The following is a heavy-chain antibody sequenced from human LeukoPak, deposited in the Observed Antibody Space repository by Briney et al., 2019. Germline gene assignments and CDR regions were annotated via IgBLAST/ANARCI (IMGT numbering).Heavy chain of an antibody. D-gene: IGHD3-9*01. CDR2: IYHSGST. CDR3: ARGGLLRYFDWTPSGAFDI. J-gene: IGHJ3*02. Sequence: SQTLSLTCAVSGGSISSGGYSWSRIRQPPGKGLEWIGYIYHSGSTYYNPSLKSRVTISVDRSKNQFSLKLSSVTAADTAVYYCARGGLLRYFDWTPSGAFDIWGQGTMVTVSS. CDR1: GGSISSGGYS. V-gene: IGHV4-30-2*01.